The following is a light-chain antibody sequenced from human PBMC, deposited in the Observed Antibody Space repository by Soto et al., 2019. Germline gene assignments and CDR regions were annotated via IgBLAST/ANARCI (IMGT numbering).Light chain of an antibody. CDR2: GVS. CDR1: SNDVGHPYHY. Sequence: QSALTQPASVSGSPGQSITISCTGTSNDVGHPYHYVSWYQQYPGKAPKLLISGVSNRPSGISGRFSGSKSGNTASLTISGLQPEDEADYYCMSYIVSTTTHWVLGGGTKLTVL. J-gene: IGLJ3*02. V-gene: IGLV2-14*01. CDR3: MSYIVSTTTHWV.